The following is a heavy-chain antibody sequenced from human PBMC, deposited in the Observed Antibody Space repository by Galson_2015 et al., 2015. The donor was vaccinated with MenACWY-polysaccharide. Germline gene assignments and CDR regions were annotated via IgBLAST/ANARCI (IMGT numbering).Heavy chain of an antibody. D-gene: IGHD4-17*01. CDR2: ISFDGNDK. Sequence: SLRLSCAGSGFTVSSNYMTWVRQAPGKELEWVAVISFDGNDKFYAESVTGRFTVSRDNSNKTLYLQMKNLRPEDTAVYYCAKTCTTPRARHEYYFGMDVWGQGTTVTVSS. J-gene: IGHJ6*02. CDR1: GFTVSSNY. CDR3: AKTCTTPRARHEYYFGMDV. V-gene: IGHV3-30*18.